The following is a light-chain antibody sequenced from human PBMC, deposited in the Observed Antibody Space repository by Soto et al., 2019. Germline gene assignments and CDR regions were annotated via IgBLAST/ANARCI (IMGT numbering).Light chain of an antibody. CDR3: QQYDDSRT. CDR2: GAS. J-gene: IGKJ1*01. CDR1: QSLRSNY. Sequence: EIVLTPSTGTVYLSPGDRATLSCRASQSLRSNYLAWYQQRPGQAPRLLIYGASTRATGIPVRFSCSGSGTDFTLTISILEPEEFAVYHCQQYDDSRTVGQGTRVEI. V-gene: IGKV3-20*01.